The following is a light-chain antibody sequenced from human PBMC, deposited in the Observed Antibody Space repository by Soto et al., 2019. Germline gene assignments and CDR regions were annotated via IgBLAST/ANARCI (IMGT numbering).Light chain of an antibody. CDR3: QQYNSPAT. CDR1: QSISRW. CDR2: DAS. V-gene: IGKV1-5*01. Sequence: GDRVTTTCRASQSISRWLTWYQQKPGKAPKVLIYDASSLESGIPSRFSGSGSGTEFTLTITSLQPDDLGTYYCQQYNSPATFGQGTKLEIK. J-gene: IGKJ2*01.